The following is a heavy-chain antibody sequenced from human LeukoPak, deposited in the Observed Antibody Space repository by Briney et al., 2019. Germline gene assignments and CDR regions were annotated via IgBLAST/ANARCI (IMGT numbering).Heavy chain of an antibody. V-gene: IGHV4-4*02. D-gene: IGHD6-19*01. CDR3: AGLEGRYSTDWFYFFDY. CDR1: GCSISSLNL. CDR2: MYLDGRT. Sequence: SGTLSLTCAVSGCSISSLNLSSWLRRPPGKGLEWVGKMYLDGRTNFHPSARGRVTIFIDKPKNQLSLQLTSVTAADTAVYYCAGLEGRYSTDWFYFFDYWGQGALVTVSS. J-gene: IGHJ4*02.